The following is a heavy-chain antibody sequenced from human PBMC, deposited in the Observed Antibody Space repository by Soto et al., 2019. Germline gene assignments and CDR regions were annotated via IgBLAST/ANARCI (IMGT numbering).Heavy chain of an antibody. D-gene: IGHD3-9*01. CDR3: SRSYYDILTGYPLEYYYGMDV. CDR2: ISYDGSNK. CDR1: GFTFSSYA. Sequence: GSLSLSCAASGFTFSSYAMHWVRQAPGKGLEWVAVISYDGSNKYYADSVKGRFTISRDNPKNTLYLQMNRLRAEDTAVYYCSRSYYDILTGYPLEYYYGMDVWGQGTTVTVSS. J-gene: IGHJ6*02. V-gene: IGHV3-30-3*01.